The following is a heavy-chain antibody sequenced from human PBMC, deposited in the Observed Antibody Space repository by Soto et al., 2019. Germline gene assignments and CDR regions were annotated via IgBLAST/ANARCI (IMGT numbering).Heavy chain of an antibody. CDR1: GYTFTSYG. Sequence: VASVKVSCKASGYTFTSYGISWVRQAPGQGLEWMGWISAYNGNTNYAQKLQGRVTMTTDTSTSTAYMELRSLRSDDTAVYCCAREMATIPSNWFDPWGQGTLVTVSS. V-gene: IGHV1-18*04. D-gene: IGHD5-12*01. CDR3: AREMATIPSNWFDP. CDR2: ISAYNGNT. J-gene: IGHJ5*02.